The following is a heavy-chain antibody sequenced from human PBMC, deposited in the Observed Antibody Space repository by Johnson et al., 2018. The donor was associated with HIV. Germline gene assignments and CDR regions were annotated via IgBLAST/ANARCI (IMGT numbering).Heavy chain of an antibody. CDR3: VREEGNDILTRGDAFDI. Sequence: MQLVESGGGVVRPGGSLRLSCAASGFTFDDYGMSWVRQAPGKGLEWVSGINWNGGSTGYGDSAKGRFTISRDNAKNSLYLQMNSLRAEDTAVYYCVREEGNDILTRGDAFDIWGQGTLVTVSS. D-gene: IGHD3-9*01. CDR2: INWNGGST. V-gene: IGHV3-20*04. CDR1: GFTFDDYG. J-gene: IGHJ3*02.